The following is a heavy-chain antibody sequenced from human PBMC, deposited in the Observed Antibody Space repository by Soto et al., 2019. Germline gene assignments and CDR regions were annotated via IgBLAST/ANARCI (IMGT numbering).Heavy chain of an antibody. J-gene: IGHJ6*02. Sequence: QVQLVESGGGVVQPGRSLRLSCAASGFTFSSYAMHWVRQAPGKGLEWVAVISYDGSNKYYADSVKGRFTISRDNSKNTLYLQMNSLRAEDTAVYYCARERKQMVYYYYGMDVWGQGTTFTVSS. CDR2: ISYDGSNK. V-gene: IGHV3-30-3*01. D-gene: IGHD6-13*01. CDR3: ARERKQMVYYYYGMDV. CDR1: GFTFSSYA.